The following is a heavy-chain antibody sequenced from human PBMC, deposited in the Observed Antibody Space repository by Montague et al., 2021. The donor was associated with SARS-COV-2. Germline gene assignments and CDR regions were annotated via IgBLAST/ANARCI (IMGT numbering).Heavy chain of an antibody. D-gene: IGHD3-10*01. J-gene: IGHJ4*02. CDR1: GFTFSRSA. CDR2: IYNTATST. CDR3: AKVGDYFGDPKHYFDL. V-gene: IGHV3-23*03. Sequence: SLRLSCAASGFTFSRSAMTWVRQAPGKGLEWISVIYNTATSTYYADSVKGRFTISRDDSKNTLSLRMNSLRVDDTAVYYCAKVGDYFGDPKHYFDLWGPGTLVTVSS.